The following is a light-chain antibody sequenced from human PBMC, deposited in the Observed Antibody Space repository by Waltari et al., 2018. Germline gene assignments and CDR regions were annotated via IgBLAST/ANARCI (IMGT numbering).Light chain of an antibody. J-gene: IGKJ4*01. CDR3: QQRRNWPLT. CDR1: QSVNNY. CDR2: DAS. V-gene: IGKV3-11*01. Sequence: EIVLTQSPATLSLSPGERATLSCRASQSVNNYLGWYQQKPGQAPRLRIYDASNRATGIPARFSGSGSGTDFTLIISSLEPEDSAVYYCQQRRNWPLTFGGGTKVEI.